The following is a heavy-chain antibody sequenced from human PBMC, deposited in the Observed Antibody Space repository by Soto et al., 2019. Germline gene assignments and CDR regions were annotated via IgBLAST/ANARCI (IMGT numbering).Heavy chain of an antibody. Sequence: EVQLVESGGGLVQPGGSLRLSCAASGFTFSGNWXXWVRQAPGKGLVWVSRINEDGSTTTYADSVKGRFTISRDNAENTLYLQMNSLRADDTAVYYCARDLSGQFDYWGQGTLVTVSS. CDR1: GFTFSGNW. V-gene: IGHV3-74*03. CDR2: INEDGSTT. CDR3: ARDLSGQFDY. J-gene: IGHJ4*02.